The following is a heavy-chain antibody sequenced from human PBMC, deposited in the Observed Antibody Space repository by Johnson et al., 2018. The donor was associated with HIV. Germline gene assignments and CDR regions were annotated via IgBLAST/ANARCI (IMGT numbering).Heavy chain of an antibody. Sequence: EVQLVESGGGVVQPGRSLRLSCVGSGFSFSDHFMDWVRQAPGKGLEWVGRIRNKPSSYSTEYAASVKGRFTVSRDDSKNSVYLQMSSLKTEDTAVYYCTRDRDGVGVSWGQGTMVTVSS. D-gene: IGHD3-10*01. J-gene: IGHJ3*01. V-gene: IGHV3-72*01. CDR1: GFSFSDHF. CDR2: IRNKPSSYST. CDR3: TRDRDGVGVS.